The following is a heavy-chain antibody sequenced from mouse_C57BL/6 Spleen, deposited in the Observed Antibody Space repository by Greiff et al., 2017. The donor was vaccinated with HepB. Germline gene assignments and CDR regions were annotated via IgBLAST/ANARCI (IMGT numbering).Heavy chain of an antibody. CDR1: GFTFSDYY. V-gene: IGHV5-12*01. CDR3: ARGLVARYFDV. J-gene: IGHJ1*03. Sequence: DVMLVESGGGLVQPGGSLKLSCAASGFTFSDYYMYWVRQTPEKRLEWVAYISNGGGSTYYPDTVKGRFTISRYNAKNTLYLQMSRLKSEDTAMYYCARGLVARYFDVWGTGTTVTVSS. D-gene: IGHD1-1*01. CDR2: ISNGGGST.